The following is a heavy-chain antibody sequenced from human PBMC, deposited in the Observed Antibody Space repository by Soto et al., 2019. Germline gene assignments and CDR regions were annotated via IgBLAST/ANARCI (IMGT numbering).Heavy chain of an antibody. V-gene: IGHV3-21*01. Sequence: VQLVESGGGLVKPGGSLRLSCAASGFTFSSYSMNWVRQAPGKGLEWVSSISSSSSYIYYANSVKGRFTISRDNDKNSLYLQMNSLGVEDTAVYYCARSPVEIVATSLYWFDSWGQGTLVTVSS. CDR3: ARSPVEIVATSLYWFDS. J-gene: IGHJ5*01. CDR2: ISSSSSYI. CDR1: GFTFSSYS. D-gene: IGHD5-12*01.